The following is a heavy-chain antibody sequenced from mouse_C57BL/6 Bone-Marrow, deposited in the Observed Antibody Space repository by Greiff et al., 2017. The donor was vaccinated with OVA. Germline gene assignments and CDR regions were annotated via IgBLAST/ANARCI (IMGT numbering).Heavy chain of an antibody. D-gene: IGHD3-2*02. CDR3: TRWQLRLRTHFNY. CDR2: IDPETGGT. V-gene: IGHV1-15*01. J-gene: IGHJ2*01. CDR1: GYTFTDYE. Sequence: VQLQQSGAELVRPGASVTLSCKASGYTFTDYEMHWVKQTTVHGLEWIGAIDPETGGTAYNQKFKGKAILTADKSSSTAYMELRSLTSEDSAVYYCTRWQLRLRTHFNYCGQGTTLTVSS.